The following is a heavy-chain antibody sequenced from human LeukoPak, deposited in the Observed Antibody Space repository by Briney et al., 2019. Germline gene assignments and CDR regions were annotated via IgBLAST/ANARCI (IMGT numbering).Heavy chain of an antibody. J-gene: IGHJ4*02. D-gene: IGHD3-22*01. V-gene: IGHV3-23*01. CDR2: ISANGVGT. Sequence: GSLRLSCAASGFTFSSHAMSWVRQAPGKGLEWVSSISANGVGTYFADSVKGRFTISRDDAKNSLYLQMNSLRAEDTALYYCAKDLDSSAYYPEYWGQGTLVTVSS. CDR1: GFTFSSHA. CDR3: AKDLDSSAYYPEY.